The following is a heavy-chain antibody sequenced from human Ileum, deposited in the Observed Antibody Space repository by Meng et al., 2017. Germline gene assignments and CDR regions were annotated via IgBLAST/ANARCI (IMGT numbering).Heavy chain of an antibody. CDR3: AKDPDELDS. CDR2: ISSSARNT. V-gene: IGHV3-23*04. J-gene: IGHJ4*02. Sequence: VASGGGLVQSGGSLRLSCAASGFIFSSSGMNGVRQAPGKGLEWVSSISSSARNTYYADSVMGRFTISRDNSKNTVYLQMTSLRVEDTAVYYCAKDPDELDSWGQGTLVTVSS. CDR1: GFIFSSSG.